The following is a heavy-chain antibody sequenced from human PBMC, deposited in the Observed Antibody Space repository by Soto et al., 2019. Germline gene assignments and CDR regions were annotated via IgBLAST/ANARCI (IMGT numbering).Heavy chain of an antibody. D-gene: IGHD3-10*01. Sequence: PSETLSLTCTVSGGSVSSGGYYWSWIRQHPGKGLVWIGYIYYSGSTYYNPSLKSRVTISVDTSKNQFSLKLSSVTAADTAVYYCARDRYGSGRSLVISYPYGMDVWGQGTTVTVSS. CDR3: ARDRYGSGRSLVISYPYGMDV. J-gene: IGHJ6*02. CDR2: IYYSGST. CDR1: GGSVSSGGYY. V-gene: IGHV4-31*03.